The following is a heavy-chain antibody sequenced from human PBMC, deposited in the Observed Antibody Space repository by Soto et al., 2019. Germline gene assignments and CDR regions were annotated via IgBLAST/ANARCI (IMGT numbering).Heavy chain of an antibody. CDR1: GGSISSGDYY. CDR2: IYYSGST. Sequence: PSETLSLTCTVSGGSISSGDYYWSWIRQPPGKGLEWIGYIYYSGSTYYNPSLKSRVTISVDTSKNQFSLKLSSVTAADTAVYYCARDNYYGSGSHRAFSNNYYYYYGMDVWGQGTTVTVSS. V-gene: IGHV4-30-4*01. CDR3: ARDNYYGSGSHRAFSNNYYYYYGMDV. D-gene: IGHD3-10*01. J-gene: IGHJ6*02.